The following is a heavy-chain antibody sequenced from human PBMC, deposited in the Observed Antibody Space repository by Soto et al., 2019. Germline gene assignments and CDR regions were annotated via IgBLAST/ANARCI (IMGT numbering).Heavy chain of an antibody. Sequence: ASVKVSCKASGYTFPSSGISWVRQAPGQGLEWMGWISAYNGNTNYAQKLQGRVTMTTDTSTSTAYMELRSLRSDDTAVYYCARDSLTTVTTLKWFDPWGQGTLVTVSS. V-gene: IGHV1-18*01. D-gene: IGHD4-17*01. J-gene: IGHJ5*02. CDR3: ARDSLTTVTTLKWFDP. CDR1: GYTFPSSG. CDR2: ISAYNGNT.